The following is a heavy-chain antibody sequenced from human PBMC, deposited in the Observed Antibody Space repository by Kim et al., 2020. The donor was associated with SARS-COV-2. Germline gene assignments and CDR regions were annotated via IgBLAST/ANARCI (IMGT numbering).Heavy chain of an antibody. CDR3: ARFRHAFDI. J-gene: IGHJ3*02. Sequence: SHTSYADTVKGRLTNSRDNAKNTLYLQMNSLRAVDTAVYYCARFRHAFDIWGQGTMVTVSS. CDR2: SHT. V-gene: IGHV3-74*01.